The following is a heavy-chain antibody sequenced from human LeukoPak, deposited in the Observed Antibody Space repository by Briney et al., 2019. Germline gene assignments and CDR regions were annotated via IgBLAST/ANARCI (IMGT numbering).Heavy chain of an antibody. CDR1: GFTFSSYA. CDR3: ARGLGYCSSTSCSTHLDV. D-gene: IGHD2-2*02. CDR2: ISYDGSNK. V-gene: IGHV3-30*01. Sequence: GGSLRLSCAASGFTFSSYAMHWVRQAPGKGLEWVAVISYDGSNKYYADSVKGRFTISRDNSKNTLYLQMNSLRAEDTAVYYCARGLGYCSSTSCSTHLDVWGQGTTVTVSS. J-gene: IGHJ6*02.